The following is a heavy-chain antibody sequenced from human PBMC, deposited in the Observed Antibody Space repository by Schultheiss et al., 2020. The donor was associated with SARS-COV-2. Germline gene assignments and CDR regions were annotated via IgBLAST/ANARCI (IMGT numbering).Heavy chain of an antibody. CDR2: IGTAGDT. J-gene: IGHJ6*02. CDR3: ARDRSYGYNYYYYGMDV. V-gene: IGHV3-13*01. CDR1: GFTVSSNY. Sequence: GGSLRLSCAASGFTVSSNYMSWVRQATGKGLEWVSAIGTAGDTYYPGSVKGRFTISRDNSKNTLYLQMNSLRAEDTAVYYCARDRSYGYNYYYYGMDVWGQGTMVTVSS. D-gene: IGHD5-18*01.